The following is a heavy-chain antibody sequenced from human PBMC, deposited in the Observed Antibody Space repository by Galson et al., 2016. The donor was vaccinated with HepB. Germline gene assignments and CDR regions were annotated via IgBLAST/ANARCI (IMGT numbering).Heavy chain of an antibody. V-gene: IGHV3-7*03. Sequence: SLRLSCAASGFTFSSYWMSWVRQAPGKGLEWVANIKQDESEKYYVDSIKGRFTISVDTSKNQFSLKLNSVTAADTAMYYCARVDGDYEYFDYWGQGTLITVSS. CDR2: IKQDESEK. D-gene: IGHD4-17*01. J-gene: IGHJ4*02. CDR1: GFTFSSYW. CDR3: ARVDGDYEYFDY.